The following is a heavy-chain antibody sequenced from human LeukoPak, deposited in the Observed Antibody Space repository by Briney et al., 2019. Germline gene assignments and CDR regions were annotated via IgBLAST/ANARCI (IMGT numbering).Heavy chain of an antibody. CDR2: IYTSGST. D-gene: IGHD6-13*01. CDR1: GGSISSGSYY. V-gene: IGHV4-61*02. CDR3: ARDSRRLNWFDP. J-gene: IGHJ5*02. Sequence: SETLSLTCTVSGGSISSGSYYWSWIRQPAGKGLEWIGRIYTSGSTNYNPSLKSRVTISVDTSKNQFSLKLSSVTAADTAVYYCARDSRRLNWFDPWSQGTLVTVSS.